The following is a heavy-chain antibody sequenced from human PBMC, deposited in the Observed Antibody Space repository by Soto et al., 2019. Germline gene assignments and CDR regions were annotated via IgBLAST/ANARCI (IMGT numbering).Heavy chain of an antibody. Sequence: ASVKVSCKASGYTFTSYDINWVRQATGQGLEWMGWMNPNSGNTGYAQKFQGRVTMTRNTSISTAYMELSSLRSEDTAVYYCATRPAERLSSHYYYYYMDVWGKGTTVTVSS. CDR2: MNPNSGNT. CDR3: ATRPAERLSSHYYYYYMDV. V-gene: IGHV1-8*01. CDR1: GYTFTSYD. J-gene: IGHJ6*03. D-gene: IGHD3-16*01.